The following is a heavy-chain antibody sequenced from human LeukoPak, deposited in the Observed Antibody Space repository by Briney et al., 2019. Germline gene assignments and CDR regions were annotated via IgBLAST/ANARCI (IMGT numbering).Heavy chain of an antibody. CDR3: ASGAEYGSGSYFDY. D-gene: IGHD3-10*01. CDR1: GGSISSGGYY. V-gene: IGHV4-31*03. Sequence: SETLSLTCTVSGGSISSGGYYWSWSRQHPGKGLEWIGYIYYSGSTYYNPSLKSRVTISVDTSKNQFSLKLSSVTAADTAVYYCASGAEYGSGSYFDYWGQGTLVTVSS. J-gene: IGHJ4*02. CDR2: IYYSGST.